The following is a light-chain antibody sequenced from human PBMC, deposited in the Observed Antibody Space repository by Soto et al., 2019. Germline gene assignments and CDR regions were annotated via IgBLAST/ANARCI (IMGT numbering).Light chain of an antibody. J-gene: IGKJ1*01. CDR1: QSIDSNY. CDR3: QQYSDSPPT. CDR2: GAS. V-gene: IGKV3D-7*01. Sequence: EIVLTQSPATLSLSPGERATLSCRASQSIDSNYLSWYQQKPGQAPRLIISGASTRATGTPARFSGSGSGTDFTLTISSLQPEDFAVYYCQQYSDSPPTFGQGTKVDIK.